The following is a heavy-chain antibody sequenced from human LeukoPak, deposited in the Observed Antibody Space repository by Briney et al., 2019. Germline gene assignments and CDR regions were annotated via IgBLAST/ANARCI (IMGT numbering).Heavy chain of an antibody. J-gene: IGHJ4*02. CDR3: AREGSYCVGGACYSFDF. Sequence: ASVKVSCKASGYRFISHYIHWVRQAPGQGPEWLGWMHAGNGNTRYPEKFEGRVTMTRDTSSNTAYMDLTSLRSDDTAVYYCAREGSYCVGGACYSFDFWGQGTLVIVS. V-gene: IGHV1-2*02. CDR1: GYRFISHY. D-gene: IGHD2-15*01. CDR2: MHAGNGNT.